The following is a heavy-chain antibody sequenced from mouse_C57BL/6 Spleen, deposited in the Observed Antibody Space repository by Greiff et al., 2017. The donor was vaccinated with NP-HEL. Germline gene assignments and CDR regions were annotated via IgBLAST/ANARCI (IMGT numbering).Heavy chain of an antibody. CDR2: IYPGDGDT. J-gene: IGHJ3*01. CDR3: ARGRTGTSWFAY. Sequence: VQLKESGAELVKPGASVKISCKASGYAFSSYWMNWVKQRPGKGLEWIGQIYPGDGDTNYNGKFKGKATLTADKSSSPAYMQLSSLTSEDSAVYFCARGRTGTSWFAYWGQGTLVTVSA. CDR1: GYAFSSYW. D-gene: IGHD4-1*01. V-gene: IGHV1-80*01.